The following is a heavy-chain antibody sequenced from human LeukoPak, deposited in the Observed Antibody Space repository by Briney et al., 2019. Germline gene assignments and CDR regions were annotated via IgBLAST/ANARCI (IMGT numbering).Heavy chain of an antibody. J-gene: IGHJ4*02. D-gene: IGHD1-26*01. CDR2: LQHSGTT. V-gene: IGHV4-39*01. CDR3: VRLSVIQIVGDPDY. CDR1: GRSIINTSYF. Sequence: SETLSLTCSVSGRSIINTSYFWGWIRQPPGKGLEWIGSLQHSGTTSYNPSLKNRVTMSVDTSRNELFLSLTSVTAADTAIYYCVRLSVIQIVGDPDYWGQGTLVTVSS.